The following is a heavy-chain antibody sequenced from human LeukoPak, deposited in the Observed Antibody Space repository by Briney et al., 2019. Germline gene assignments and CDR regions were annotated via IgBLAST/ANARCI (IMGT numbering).Heavy chain of an antibody. V-gene: IGHV3-30-3*01. D-gene: IGHD2-2*02. CDR1: GFSFSSYA. CDR2: LSYDGSNK. CDR3: APYTYYFDH. J-gene: IGHJ4*02. Sequence: PGRSLRLSCAASGFSFSSYAIHWVRQAPGKGLEWVAVLSYDGSNKYDADSVKGRFTISRDNSKNTLYLQMNSLRAEDTALYYCAPYTYYFDHWGQGTLVTVSS.